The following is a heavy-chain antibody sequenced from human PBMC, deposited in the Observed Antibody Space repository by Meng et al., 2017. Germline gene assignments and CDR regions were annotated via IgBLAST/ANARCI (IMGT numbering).Heavy chain of an antibody. J-gene: IGHJ5*02. CDR1: GGSFSGYY. V-gene: IGHV4-34*01. CDR3: ARGLRITMVRGVKGWFDP. Sequence: QVQLHQRGAGLLKPSEPLPLTCAVYGGSFSGYYWSWIRQPPGKGLEWIGEINHSGSTNYNPSLKSRVTISVDTSKNQFSLKLSSVTAADTAVYYCARGLRITMVRGVKGWFDPWGQGTLVTVSS. D-gene: IGHD3-10*01. CDR2: INHSGST.